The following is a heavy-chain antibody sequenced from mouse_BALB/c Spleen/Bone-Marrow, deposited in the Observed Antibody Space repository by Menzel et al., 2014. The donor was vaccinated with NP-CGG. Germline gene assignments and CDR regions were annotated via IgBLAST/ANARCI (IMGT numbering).Heavy chain of an antibody. Sequence: DLEKPGASVKLSCKASGYTFTSYWINWIKQRPGQGLEWIGRFAPGSGNTYYNEMFKGKATLTVDTSSSTAYIQLSSLSSEDSAVYFCARARSTVITTWYFDVWGPGTPVSVSS. D-gene: IGHD2-4*01. J-gene: IGHJ1*01. CDR2: FAPGSGNT. CDR1: GYTFTSYW. V-gene: IGHV1S41*01. CDR3: ARARSTVITTWYFDV.